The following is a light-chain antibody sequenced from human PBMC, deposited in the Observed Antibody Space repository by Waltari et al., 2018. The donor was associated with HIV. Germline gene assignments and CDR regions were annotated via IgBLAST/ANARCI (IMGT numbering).Light chain of an antibody. CDR2: GVT. V-gene: IGLV2-14*01. J-gene: IGLJ2*01. CDR1: HRNIGFFNL. CDR3: SSYASDDTVV. Sequence: QSALTQPASVSGSPGQSLTISCTGDHRNIGFFNLVSLYRQYPGTAPHLLIYGVTYRPSGLSSRFSGSKSGNTASLTISGLPVDDEADYYCSSYASDDTVVFGGGTKLTVL.